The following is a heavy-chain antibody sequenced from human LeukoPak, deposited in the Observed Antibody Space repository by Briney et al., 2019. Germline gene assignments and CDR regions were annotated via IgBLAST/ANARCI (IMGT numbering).Heavy chain of an antibody. D-gene: IGHD3-10*01. Sequence: GEALDISCKGCGYAFTYYWIWGGRQLAGKGLGGMGIIYPGDSDTRYSPSFEGQVSLSVDQSINNAYLQWSSLEASDTAVYYCARGMVRGTLGRAFDIWGQGTVITVSS. V-gene: IGHV5-51*03. CDR1: GYAFTYYW. J-gene: IGHJ3*02. CDR3: ARGMVRGTLGRAFDI. CDR2: IYPGDSDT.